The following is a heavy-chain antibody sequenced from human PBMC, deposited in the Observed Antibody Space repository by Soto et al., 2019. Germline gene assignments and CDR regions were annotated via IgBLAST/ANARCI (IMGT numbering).Heavy chain of an antibody. CDR3: ARETPAWYYYDSSGSLDY. D-gene: IGHD3-22*01. CDR1: GFTFSSYS. Sequence: TVGSLRLSCAASGFTFSSYSMNWVRQAPGKGLEWVSSISSSSSYIYYADSVKGRFTISRDNAKNSLYLQMNSLRAEDTAVYYCARETPAWYYYDSSGSLDYWGQGTLVTVSS. J-gene: IGHJ4*02. CDR2: ISSSSSYI. V-gene: IGHV3-21*01.